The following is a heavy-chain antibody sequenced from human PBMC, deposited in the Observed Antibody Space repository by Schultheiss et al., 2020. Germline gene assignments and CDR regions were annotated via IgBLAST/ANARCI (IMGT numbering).Heavy chain of an antibody. CDR2: IYYSGST. CDR3: ARSGEWELLAGYYYYGLDV. Sequence: SETLSLTCTVSGGSISSYYWSWIRQPPGKGLEWIGYIYYSGSTNYNPSLKSRVTISVDTSKNQFSLKLSSVTAADTAVYYCARSGEWELLAGYYYYGLDVWGQGTTVTVSS. D-gene: IGHD1-26*01. CDR1: GGSISSYY. J-gene: IGHJ6*02. V-gene: IGHV4-59*01.